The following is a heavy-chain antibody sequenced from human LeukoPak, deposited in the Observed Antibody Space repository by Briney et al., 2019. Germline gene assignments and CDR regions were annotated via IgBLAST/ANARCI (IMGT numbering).Heavy chain of an antibody. CDR1: GGSISTSTYY. CDR3: ARTTEGYCSSTSCYGFSYSYYMDV. J-gene: IGHJ6*03. Sequence: SETLSLTCTVSGGSISTSTYYWGWIRQPPGKGLEWTASIYYGGSTYYNPSLKSRVTISIDTAKNQFSLKLSSVTAADTAVYYCARTTEGYCSSTSCYGFSYSYYMDVWGKGTTVTISS. V-gene: IGHV4-39*07. CDR2: IYYGGST. D-gene: IGHD2-2*01.